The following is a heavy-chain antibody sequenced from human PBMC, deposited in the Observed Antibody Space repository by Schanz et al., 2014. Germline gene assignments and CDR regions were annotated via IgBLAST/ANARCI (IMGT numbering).Heavy chain of an antibody. J-gene: IGHJ4*02. CDR1: GYTFTTYY. D-gene: IGHD3-22*01. V-gene: IGHV1-46*03. CDR3: AGAFDSSGYYFDY. Sequence: QVQLVQSGAEVKKPGASMKVSCKASGYTFTTYYMLWVRQAPGQGLEWMGIINPSGGSTRYGQKFQGRITVTTDTSTSTVYLELSSLRSDDTAVYYCAGAFDSSGYYFDYWGQGTLXTVSS. CDR2: INPSGGST.